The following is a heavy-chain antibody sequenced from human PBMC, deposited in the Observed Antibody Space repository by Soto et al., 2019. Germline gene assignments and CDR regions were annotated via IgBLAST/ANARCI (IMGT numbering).Heavy chain of an antibody. J-gene: IGHJ2*01. CDR3: ARGLGYCSGGICYRYFDP. V-gene: IGHV3-23*01. CDR1: GFTFSSYA. CDR2: ISDSGGHT. Sequence: EVQLLESGGGLVQPGGSLRLSCAASGFTFSSYAISWVRQAPGKGLEWVSVISDSGGHTHYADSVQGRFTISRDNSKNTLYLHMDSLRVEDTAVYYCARGLGYCSGGICYRYFDPWGRGTLVTVSS. D-gene: IGHD2-15*01.